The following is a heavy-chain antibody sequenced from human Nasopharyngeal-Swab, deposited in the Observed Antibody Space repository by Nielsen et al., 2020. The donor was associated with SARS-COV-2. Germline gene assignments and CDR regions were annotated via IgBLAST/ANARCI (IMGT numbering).Heavy chain of an antibody. CDR2: IAHDASNE. D-gene: IGHD4-17*01. Sequence: SLKISCAASGFTLSSFGMHWVRQAPGKGLEWVAFIAHDASNEYYGDSVKGRFSISRDSSKNTLYLQMDSLRGEDTAVYYCARDAPAHYGAFYWGRGTLVTVSS. CDR3: ARDAPAHYGAFY. J-gene: IGHJ4*02. CDR1: GFTLSSFG. V-gene: IGHV3-30*03.